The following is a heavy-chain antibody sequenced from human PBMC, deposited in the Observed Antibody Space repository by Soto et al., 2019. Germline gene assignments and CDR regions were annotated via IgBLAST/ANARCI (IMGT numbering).Heavy chain of an antibody. D-gene: IGHD5-12*01. CDR3: ARVRVWYSGYENGWFDP. CDR2: ISAYNGNT. CDR1: GYTFTSYG. V-gene: IGHV1-18*01. J-gene: IGHJ5*02. Sequence: ASVKVSCKASGYTFTSYGISWVRQAPGQGLEWMGWISAYNGNTNYAQKLQGRVTMTTETSTSTAYMELRSLRSDDTAVYYCARVRVWYSGYENGWFDPWGQGTLVTVSS.